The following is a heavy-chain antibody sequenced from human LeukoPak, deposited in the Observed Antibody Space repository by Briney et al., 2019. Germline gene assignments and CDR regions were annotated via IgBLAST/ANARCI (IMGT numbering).Heavy chain of an antibody. CDR2: ISSSGSTI. J-gene: IGHJ6*02. CDR1: GFTFSSYE. V-gene: IGHV3-48*03. Sequence: GGSLRLSCAASGFTFSSYEMNWVRQAPGKGLEWVSYISSSGSTIYYADSVKGRFTISRDNAKNSLYLQMNSLRAEDTAVYYCARDGTYYDFWSSYYSGILYYYYYGMDVWGQGTTVTVSS. D-gene: IGHD3-3*01. CDR3: ARDGTYYDFWSSYYSGILYYYYYGMDV.